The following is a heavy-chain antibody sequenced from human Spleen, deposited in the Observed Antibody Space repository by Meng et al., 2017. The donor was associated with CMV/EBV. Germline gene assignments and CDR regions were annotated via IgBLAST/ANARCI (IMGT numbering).Heavy chain of an antibody. V-gene: IGHV1-2*02. Sequence: ASVKVSCKASGYTFTVYYIHWVRQAPGQGLEWVGWINPNSGATNYAQNFQGRVTMTRDTSVSTAYMELSRLTSDDTAVYYCARSVMTSTSFGQHYGMDVWGQGTTVTVSS. CDR1: GYTFTVYY. CDR2: INPNSGAT. D-gene: IGHD2-2*01. CDR3: ARSVMTSTSFGQHYGMDV. J-gene: IGHJ6*02.